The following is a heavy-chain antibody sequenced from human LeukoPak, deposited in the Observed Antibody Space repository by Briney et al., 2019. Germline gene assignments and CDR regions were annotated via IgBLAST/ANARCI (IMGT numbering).Heavy chain of an antibody. Sequence: GGSLRLSCAVSGLTFSSSWMDWVRQAPGKGLEWVASINPDGNKKYSVDSVKGRFTISRDNAENSLYLQMNSLRVEDTAFYYCARDLAYSRLDYWGQGMLVTVSS. CDR2: INPDGNKK. D-gene: IGHD5-18*01. J-gene: IGHJ4*02. CDR1: GLTFSSSW. V-gene: IGHV3-7*01. CDR3: ARDLAYSRLDY.